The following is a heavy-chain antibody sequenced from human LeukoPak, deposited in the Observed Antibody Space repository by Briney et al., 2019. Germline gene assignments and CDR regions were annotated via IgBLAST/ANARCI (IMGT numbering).Heavy chain of an antibody. CDR2: IYPGDSDT. CDR3: ARPQGTVTVNAFDI. Sequence: GESLEISCKGSGYSFTSYWIGWVRQMPGKGLEWMGTIYPGDSDTRYSPSFQGQVTISVDKSTSTAYLQWSSLRASDTAMYYCARPQGTVTVNAFDIWGQGTMVTVS. CDR1: GYSFTSYW. D-gene: IGHD4-11*01. V-gene: IGHV5-51*01. J-gene: IGHJ3*02.